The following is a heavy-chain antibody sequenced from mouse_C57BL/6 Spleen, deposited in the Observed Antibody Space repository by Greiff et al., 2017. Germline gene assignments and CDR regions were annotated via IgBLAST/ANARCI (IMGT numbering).Heavy chain of an antibody. CDR1: GFNIKDYY. V-gene: IGHV14-2*01. CDR2: IDPEDGET. CDR3: ARAVVASYEYAMYY. Sequence: VQLQQSGAELVKPGASVKLSCTASGFNIKDYYMHWVKQRPEQGLEWIGRIDPEDGETKYAPKFQGKATITADTSSNTAYLQLSSLTSEDTAVCNCARAVVASYEYAMYYWGQGTSVTVSA. J-gene: IGHJ4*01. D-gene: IGHD1-1*02.